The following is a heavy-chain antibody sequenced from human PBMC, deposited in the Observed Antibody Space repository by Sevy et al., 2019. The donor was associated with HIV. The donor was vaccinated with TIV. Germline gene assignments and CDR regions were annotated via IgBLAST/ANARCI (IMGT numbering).Heavy chain of an antibody. V-gene: IGHV3-23*01. D-gene: IGHD2-2*01. CDR1: GFTFSTYA. CDR2: ISGSGRST. J-gene: IGHJ6*02. CDR3: ARDCSSASCLWGMDV. Sequence: GESLKISCAASGFTFSTYAMNWVRQAPGKGLEWVSSISGSGRSTYYADSVKGRFTISRDNAKTSLFLQMNSLRGEDTAVYYCARDCSSASCLWGMDVWGQGTTVTVSS.